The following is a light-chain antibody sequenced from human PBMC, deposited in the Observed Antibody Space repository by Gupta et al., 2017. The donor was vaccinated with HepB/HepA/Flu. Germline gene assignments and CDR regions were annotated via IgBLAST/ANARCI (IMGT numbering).Light chain of an antibody. J-gene: IGLJ2*01. CDR3: CLYARSFTWV. CDR1: SSDVGGYDF. V-gene: IGLV2-11*01. CDR2: DVS. Sequence: QSALTQPRSVSGSPGPSVTISCTGTSSDVGGYDFVSWYQQNPGNAPKLMFYDVSKRPSGLPERCSASKSGTTAFTNISGLQVEDEAYYYCCLYARSFTWVLGGGTNLTVL.